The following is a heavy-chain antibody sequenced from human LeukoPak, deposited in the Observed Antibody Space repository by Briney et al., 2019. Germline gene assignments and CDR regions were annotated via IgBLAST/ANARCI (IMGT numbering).Heavy chain of an antibody. Sequence: GESLKISCQGSGYSFTTYWIGWVRQMPGKGLEWMGIIYPGDSDTRYSPSFQGQVTISADKSISTAYLQWSSLKASDTAMYYCARLILFSGYNDDAFDIWGQGTMVTVSS. J-gene: IGHJ3*02. CDR1: GYSFTTYW. CDR2: IYPGDSDT. D-gene: IGHD5-12*01. CDR3: ARLILFSGYNDDAFDI. V-gene: IGHV5-51*01.